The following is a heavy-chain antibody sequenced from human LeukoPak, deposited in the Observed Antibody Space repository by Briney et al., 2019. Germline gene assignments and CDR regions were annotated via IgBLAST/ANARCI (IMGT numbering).Heavy chain of an antibody. V-gene: IGHV3-74*01. J-gene: IGHJ3*02. CDR1: GFTFSSYW. Sequence: SGGSLRLSCAACGFTFSSYWMHWVRQAPGKGLVWVSRINSDGSSTSYADSVKGRFTISRDNAKNTLYLQMNSLRAEDTAVYYCARGGASGSYPFDAFDIWGQGTMVTVSS. CDR2: INSDGSST. D-gene: IGHD1-26*01. CDR3: ARGGASGSYPFDAFDI.